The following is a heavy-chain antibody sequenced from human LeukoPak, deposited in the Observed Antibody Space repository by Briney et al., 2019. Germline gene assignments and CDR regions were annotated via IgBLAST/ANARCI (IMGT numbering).Heavy chain of an antibody. J-gene: IGHJ4*02. CDR3: AKTGSLCGHLFDH. Sequence: LSVTLSLTCSVFADSMNNYYWNWIRQPPGKGLEWIGFVLYSGTTNYNPSLTRRVAIFIEASKHDLSLRLVSVTTTDTAVYYCAKTGSLCGHLFDHWSQGIPVSVSS. CDR2: VLYSGTT. CDR1: ADSMNNYY. V-gene: IGHV4-59*01. D-gene: IGHD3-3*02.